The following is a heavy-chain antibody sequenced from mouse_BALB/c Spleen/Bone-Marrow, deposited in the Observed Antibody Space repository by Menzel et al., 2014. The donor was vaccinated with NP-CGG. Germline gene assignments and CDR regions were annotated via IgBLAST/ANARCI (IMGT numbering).Heavy chain of an antibody. CDR3: ARGDWDDAY. CDR1: GYTFTDYW. V-gene: IGHV1-69*01. CDR2: IDTSDSYT. Sequence: QVQLQQSGAELVMPGASVKMSCKASGYTFTDYWMHWVKQRPGQGLEWIGAIDTSDSYTGYNQKFKGKATLTVDESPSTAYMQLSSLTSEDSAVYYCARGDWDDAYWGQGTLVTVSA. J-gene: IGHJ3*01. D-gene: IGHD4-1*01.